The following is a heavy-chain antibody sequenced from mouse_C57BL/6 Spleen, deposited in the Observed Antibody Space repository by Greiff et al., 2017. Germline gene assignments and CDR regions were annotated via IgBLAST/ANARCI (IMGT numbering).Heavy chain of an antibody. CDR1: GFSFNTYA. J-gene: IGHJ3*01. CDR2: IRSKSNNYAT. CDR3: VRHDPQGFAY. Sequence: EVQVVESGGGLVQPKGSLKLSCAASGFSFNTYAMNWVRQAPGKGLEWVARIRSKSNNYATYYADSVKDRFTISRDDSESMLYLQMNNLKTEDTAMYYCVRHDPQGFAYWGQGTLVTVSA. D-gene: IGHD3-1*01. V-gene: IGHV10-1*01.